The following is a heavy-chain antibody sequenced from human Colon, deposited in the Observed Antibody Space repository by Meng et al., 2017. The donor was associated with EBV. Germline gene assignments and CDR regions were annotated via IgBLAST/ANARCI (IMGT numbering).Heavy chain of an antibody. CDR3: ATGRGYETYLQH. CDR2: ISYNGIT. CDR1: GGSISSDDYY. Sequence: QVQLKESAPVLVKPSQTLSLPCGVSGGSISSDDYYWSWIRQPPGKGLEWIGCISYNGITYYTPSLKSRVIISVDTSKNQSSLKLHSVTVADTAVYYCATGRGYETYLQHWGQGTLVTVSS. V-gene: IGHV4-30-4*01. J-gene: IGHJ1*01. D-gene: IGHD5-12*01.